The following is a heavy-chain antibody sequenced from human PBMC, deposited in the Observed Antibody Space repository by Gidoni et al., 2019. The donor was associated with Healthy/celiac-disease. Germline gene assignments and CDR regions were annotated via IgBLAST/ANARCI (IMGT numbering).Heavy chain of an antibody. J-gene: IGHJ5*02. V-gene: IGHV3-30-3*01. Sequence: QVQLVESVGCVVQPGRSLRLSGAASGFTFSSYAMHWVRQAPGKGLEWVAVISYDGSNKYYADSVKGRFTISRDNSKNTLYLQMNSLRAEDTAVYYCARDNWFDPWGQGTLVTVSS. CDR3: ARDNWFDP. CDR1: GFTFSSYA. CDR2: ISYDGSNK.